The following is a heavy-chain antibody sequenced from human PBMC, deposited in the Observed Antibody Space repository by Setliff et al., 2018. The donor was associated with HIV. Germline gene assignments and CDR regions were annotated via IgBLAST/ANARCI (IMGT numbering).Heavy chain of an antibody. Sequence: GGSLRLSCAASGFTFSTYSLNWVRQAPGKGLEWISCISSSSSSIYYADSVKGRFTISRDNAKNSLYLQMNSLRAEDTAVYYCARKGGPYGDSSPIDCWGQGTLVTVSS. J-gene: IGHJ4*02. CDR2: ISSSSSSI. D-gene: IGHD4-17*01. CDR3: ARKGGPYGDSSPIDC. CDR1: GFTFSTYS. V-gene: IGHV3-48*04.